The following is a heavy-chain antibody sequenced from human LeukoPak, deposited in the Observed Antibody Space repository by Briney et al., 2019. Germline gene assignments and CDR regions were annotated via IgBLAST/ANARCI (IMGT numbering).Heavy chain of an antibody. CDR2: ISYDGSNK. D-gene: IGHD3-10*01. V-gene: IGHV3-30*18. Sequence: GGSLRLSCAASGFTFSSYGMHWVRQAPGKGLEWVAVISYDGSNKYYADSVKGRFTISRDNSKNTLYLQMNSLRAEDTAVYYCAKDLRQGAELLWFGELGINWGQGTLVTVSS. J-gene: IGHJ4*02. CDR3: AKDLRQGAELLWFGELGIN. CDR1: GFTFSSYG.